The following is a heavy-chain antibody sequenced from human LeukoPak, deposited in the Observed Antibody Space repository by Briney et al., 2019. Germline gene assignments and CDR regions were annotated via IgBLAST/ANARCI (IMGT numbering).Heavy chain of an antibody. CDR3: ARGSLRSGTYGFDY. J-gene: IGHJ4*02. Sequence: PGGSLRLSCAASGFTFSSYSMNWVRQAPGKGLEWVSSISSSSSYIYYADSVKGRFTISRDNAKNSLYLQMNSLRAEDTAVYYCARGSLRSGTYGFDYWGQGTLVTVSS. D-gene: IGHD1-26*01. CDR2: ISSSSSYI. V-gene: IGHV3-21*01. CDR1: GFTFSSYS.